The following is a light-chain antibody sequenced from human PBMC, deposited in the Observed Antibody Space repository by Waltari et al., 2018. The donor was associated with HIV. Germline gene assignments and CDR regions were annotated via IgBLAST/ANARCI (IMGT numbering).Light chain of an antibody. CDR2: AAS. J-gene: IGKJ1*01. Sequence: DIQMTQSPSSLSASVGDRVTITCRASQSISNYLNWYQLKPGKAPKLLIYAASSLQSGVPSRFSGSGSGTDFILIISGLQPEDSATYYCQQSYSMRTFGQGTRVEIK. CDR3: QQSYSMRT. CDR1: QSISNY. V-gene: IGKV1-39*01.